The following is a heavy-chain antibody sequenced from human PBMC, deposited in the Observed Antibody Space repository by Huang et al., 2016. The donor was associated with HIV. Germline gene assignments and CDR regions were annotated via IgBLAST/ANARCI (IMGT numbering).Heavy chain of an antibody. J-gene: IGHJ3*02. CDR1: GDTFTSYT. Sequence: QVQLVQSGAEVKKPGASVKVSCKASGDTFTSYTMHWVRQAPGQRSEWMGLIKAENGNTKNAPKFRGRSTITRDTSTSTAYMELSSVRAEDTAVYYGARVRKSIAAAVSAFDIWGQGTMVTVSS. V-gene: IGHV1-3*01. CDR2: IKAENGNT. D-gene: IGHD6-13*01. CDR3: ARVRKSIAAAVSAFDI.